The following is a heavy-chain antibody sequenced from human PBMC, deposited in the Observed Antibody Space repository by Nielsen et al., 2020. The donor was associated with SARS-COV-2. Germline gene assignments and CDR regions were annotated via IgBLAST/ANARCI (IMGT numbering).Heavy chain of an antibody. CDR2: IYYSGST. CDR1: GGSISSYY. CDR3: AEGIAAAGTLY. Sequence: SETLSLTCTVSGGSISSYYWSWIRQPPGKGLEWIGYIYYSGSTYYNPSLKSRVTISVDTSKNQFSLKLSSVTAADTAVYYCAEGIAAAGTLYWGQGTLVTVSS. V-gene: IGHV4-59*04. J-gene: IGHJ4*02. D-gene: IGHD6-13*01.